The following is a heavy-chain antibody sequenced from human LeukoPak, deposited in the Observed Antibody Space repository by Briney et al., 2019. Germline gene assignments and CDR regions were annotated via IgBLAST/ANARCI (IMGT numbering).Heavy chain of an antibody. CDR2: ISSSSSYI. J-gene: IGHJ4*02. D-gene: IGHD6-13*01. CDR1: GFTFSSYS. Sequence: PGGSLRLSCAASGFTFSSYSMNWVRQAPGKGLEWVSSISSSSSYIYYADSVKGRFTISRDNAKNSLYLQMNSLRAEDTAVYYCARDRVISSSCLGYWGQGTLVTVSS. V-gene: IGHV3-21*01. CDR3: ARDRVISSSCLGY.